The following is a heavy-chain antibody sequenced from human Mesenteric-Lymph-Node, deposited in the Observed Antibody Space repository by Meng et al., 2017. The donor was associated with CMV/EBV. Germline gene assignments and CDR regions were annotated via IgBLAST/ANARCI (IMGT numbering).Heavy chain of an antibody. Sequence: ENLNEYNIQWVRKASGKGIEWMGWIKHKSGEKSNEKKCKGRVTMTRDTSISTAYMELNSLRYEETAVYYCARGLGKWLKNSRQMAHWGQGTLVTVSS. CDR2: IKHKSGEK. J-gene: IGHJ4*02. CDR3: ARGLGKWLKNSRQMAH. D-gene: IGHD5-24*01. CDR1: ENLNEYN. V-gene: IGHV1-2*02.